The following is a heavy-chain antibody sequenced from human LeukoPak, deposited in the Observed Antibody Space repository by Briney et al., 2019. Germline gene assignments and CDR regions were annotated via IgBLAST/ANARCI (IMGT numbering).Heavy chain of an antibody. J-gene: IGHJ6*03. V-gene: IGHV4-34*01. CDR1: GGSFSGYY. CDR2: INHSGST. Sequence: ASETLSLTCAVYGGSFSGYYWSWIRQPLGKGLEWIGEINHSGSTNYNPSLKSRVTISVDTSKNQFSLKLSSVTAADTAVYYCARANWDIVVVPAAKGDYYYYYMDVWGRGTTVTISS. D-gene: IGHD2-2*01. CDR3: ARANWDIVVVPAAKGDYYYYYMDV.